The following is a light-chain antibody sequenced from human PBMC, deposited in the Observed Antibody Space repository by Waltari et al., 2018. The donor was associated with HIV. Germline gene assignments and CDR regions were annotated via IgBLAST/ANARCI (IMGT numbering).Light chain of an antibody. CDR1: SRDVGGYNH. Sequence: QSALTQPPSASGSTGQSVTISCPGTSRDVGGYNHVAWYQQHPGKAPKLMIYEVIQRPSGVPDLFSGSKSGNTTSLTVSGLQAEDEADYYCSSYAGSNNLVFGGGTKLTVL. CDR2: EVI. J-gene: IGLJ2*01. CDR3: SSYAGSNNLV. V-gene: IGLV2-8*01.